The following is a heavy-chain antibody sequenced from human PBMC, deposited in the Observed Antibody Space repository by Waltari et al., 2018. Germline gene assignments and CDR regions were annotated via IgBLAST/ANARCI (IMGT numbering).Heavy chain of an antibody. V-gene: IGHV3-72*01. CDR2: SRNKANSYTT. D-gene: IGHD1-26*01. Sequence: EVQLAESGGGLVQPGGSLRLSCAVPRFPFSDYYMDWVRQAPGKGLEWVARSRNKANSYTTEYAASVKGRFTISRDDSKNSLNLQMNSLETDDTAVYFCARAFQYGGTSHFDDWGQGTLVTVSS. CDR1: RFPFSDYY. J-gene: IGHJ4*02. CDR3: ARAFQYGGTSHFDD.